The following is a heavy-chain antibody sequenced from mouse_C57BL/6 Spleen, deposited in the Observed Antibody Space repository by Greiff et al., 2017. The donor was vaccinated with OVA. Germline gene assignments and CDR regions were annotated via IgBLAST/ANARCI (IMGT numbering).Heavy chain of an antibody. Sequence: QVQLQQSGAELVKPGASVKLSCKASGYTFTSYWMHWVKQRPGRGLEWIGRIDPSSGGTKYNEKFKSKATLTVDKPSSTAYMQLSSLTSEDSAVYYCARSDYYGSSWYFDVWGTGTTVTVSS. J-gene: IGHJ1*03. V-gene: IGHV1-72*01. CDR2: IDPSSGGT. CDR3: ARSDYYGSSWYFDV. CDR1: GYTFTSYW. D-gene: IGHD1-1*01.